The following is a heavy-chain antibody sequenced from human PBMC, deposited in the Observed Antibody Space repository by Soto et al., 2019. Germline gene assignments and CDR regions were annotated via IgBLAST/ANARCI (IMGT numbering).Heavy chain of an antibody. J-gene: IGHJ4*02. CDR2: IYYSGST. D-gene: IGHD4-17*01. Sequence: SETLSLTCTVSGGSISSSSYYWGWIRQPPGKGLEWIGSIYYSGSTYYNPSLKSRVTISVDTSKNQFSLKLSSVTAADTAVYYCARLSSPTPNGDYVYYFDYWGQGTLVTVSS. CDR1: GGSISSSSYY. CDR3: ARLSSPTPNGDYVYYFDY. V-gene: IGHV4-39*01.